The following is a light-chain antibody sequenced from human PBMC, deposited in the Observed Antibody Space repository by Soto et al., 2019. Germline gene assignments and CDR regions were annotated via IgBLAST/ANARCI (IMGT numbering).Light chain of an antibody. CDR1: QTISIW. CDR3: KQRSNWPD. V-gene: IGKV1-5*01. Sequence: DIQMTPSPSTLSASVLYIVTITFRSSQTISIWLAWYQQIPGKAPNLLIFDASTLERGVPSRFSGSGSGTDFTLTISSLEPEDFAVYYCKQRSNWPDFGGGTKVDIK. J-gene: IGKJ4*01. CDR2: DAS.